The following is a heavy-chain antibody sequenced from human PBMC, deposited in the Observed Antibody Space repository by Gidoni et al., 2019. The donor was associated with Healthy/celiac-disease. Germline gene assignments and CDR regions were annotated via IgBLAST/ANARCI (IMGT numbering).Heavy chain of an antibody. Sequence: EVQLLESGGGLVQPGGSLRLSCAASGFTFSSSAMSWVRQAPGKGLEWVSAISGSGGSTYYADSVKGRFTISRDNAKNTLYLQMNSLRAEDTAVYYCAKDTAELLWFGELSIDYWGQGTLVTVSS. V-gene: IGHV3-23*01. CDR3: AKDTAELLWFGELSIDY. CDR1: GFTFSSSA. D-gene: IGHD3-10*01. CDR2: ISGSGGST. J-gene: IGHJ4*02.